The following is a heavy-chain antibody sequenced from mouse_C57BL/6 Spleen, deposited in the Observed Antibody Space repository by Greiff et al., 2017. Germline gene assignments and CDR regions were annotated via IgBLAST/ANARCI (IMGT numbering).Heavy chain of an antibody. CDR3: ARGAGTYYFDY. Sequence: QVQLQQSGAELVKPGASVKISCKASGYAFSSYWMNWVKQRPGKGLEGIGQIYPGDGDTNYNGKFKGKATLTADKSSSTAYMQLSSLTSEDSAVYFCARGAGTYYFDYWGQGTTLTVSS. D-gene: IGHD4-1*01. CDR2: IYPGDGDT. J-gene: IGHJ2*01. V-gene: IGHV1-80*01. CDR1: GYAFSSYW.